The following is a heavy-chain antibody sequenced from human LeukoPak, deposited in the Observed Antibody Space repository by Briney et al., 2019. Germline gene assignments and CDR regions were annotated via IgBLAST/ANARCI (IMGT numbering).Heavy chain of an antibody. Sequence: ASVKVSCKASGYTFTGYYMHWVRQAPGQGLEWMGWINPNSGGTNYAQKFQGRVTMTRDTSISTAYMELSRLRSDDTAAYYCARAGLFSYYYDSSGYPEYYFDYWGQGTLVTVSS. J-gene: IGHJ4*02. D-gene: IGHD3-22*01. CDR3: ARAGLFSYYYDSSGYPEYYFDY. CDR2: INPNSGGT. CDR1: GYTFTGYY. V-gene: IGHV1-2*02.